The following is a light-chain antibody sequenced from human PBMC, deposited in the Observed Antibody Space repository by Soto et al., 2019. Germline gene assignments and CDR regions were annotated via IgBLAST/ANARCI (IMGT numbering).Light chain of an antibody. CDR3: QQSYSFPYT. J-gene: IGKJ2*01. V-gene: IGKV1-39*01. CDR2: TAS. CDR1: QSISTY. Sequence: DIQMTQSPSSLSASLGDRVTITCRASQSISTYLNWYQQKPGKAPKLLIYTASTFQSGVPSRFSGSGSGTEFTLTISSLQPEDFATYYCQQSYSFPYTFGQGTKVEI.